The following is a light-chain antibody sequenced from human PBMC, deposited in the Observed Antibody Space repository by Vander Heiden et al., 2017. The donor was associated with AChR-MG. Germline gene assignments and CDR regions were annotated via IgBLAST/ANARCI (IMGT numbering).Light chain of an antibody. V-gene: IGLV1-44*01. CDR1: SSTIGSNT. J-gene: IGLJ1*01. CDR3: AAWDDSLNGRYV. CDR2: SNN. Sequence: QSVLTQPPSASGTPGQRVTISCSGSSSTIGSNTVNWYQQLPGTAPKLLIYSNNQRPSGVPDRFSGSKSGTSASLAISGLQSEDEADDYCAAWDDSLNGRYVFGTGTKVTVL.